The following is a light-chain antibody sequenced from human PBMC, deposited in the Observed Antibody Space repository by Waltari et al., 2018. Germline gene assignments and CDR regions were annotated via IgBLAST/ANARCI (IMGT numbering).Light chain of an antibody. CDR1: HFVTTNK. J-gene: IGKJ4*01. CDR2: GAS. Sequence: DIVLTQSPGTLSLSPGERATLSCRASHFVTTNKVAWFQQKPGQSPRLLIYGASVRAAGTPDRFSGSGSGTDFTLTIRRLEPEDFALYYCQTYLRTWAFGGGTKVEIK. CDR3: QTYLRTWA. V-gene: IGKV3-20*01.